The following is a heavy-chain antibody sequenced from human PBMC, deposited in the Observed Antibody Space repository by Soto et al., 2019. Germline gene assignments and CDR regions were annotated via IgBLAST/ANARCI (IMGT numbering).Heavy chain of an antibody. CDR2: ISSSGSAI. CDR1: GFAFSDYY. D-gene: IGHD3-16*01. V-gene: IGHV3-11*01. Sequence: GGSLRQSGADSGFAFSDYYMSCIRKAPGKGLEWVSYISSSGSAIYYADSVKGRFTISRDNAKNQFSLKLSSVTAADTAVYYSARAKAPLYTRGGYCFTPGARGTLVPVSS. J-gene: IGHJ5*02. CDR3: ARAKAPLYTRGGYCFTP.